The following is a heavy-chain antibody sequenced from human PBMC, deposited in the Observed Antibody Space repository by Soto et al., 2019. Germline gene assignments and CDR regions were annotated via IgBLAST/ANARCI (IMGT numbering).Heavy chain of an antibody. CDR2: ISGSGGST. Sequence: PGGSLRLSCAASGFTFGSYAMRWVRQAPGKGLEWVSAISGSGGSTYYADSVKGRCTMCRDNSKNTLYLQMNSLRAEDTAVYYCAKGGDYCSGGSCYGHYYYYYGMDVWGQGTTVTVSS. CDR1: GFTFGSYA. CDR3: AKGGDYCSGGSCYGHYYYYYGMDV. V-gene: IGHV3-23*01. J-gene: IGHJ6*02. D-gene: IGHD2-15*01.